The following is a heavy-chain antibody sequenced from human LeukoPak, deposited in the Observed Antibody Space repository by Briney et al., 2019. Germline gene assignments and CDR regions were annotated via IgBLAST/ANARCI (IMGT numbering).Heavy chain of an antibody. CDR3: ATSDTVSTYNWFDP. J-gene: IGHJ5*02. CDR1: GGSISSNTYY. V-gene: IGHV4-39*01. D-gene: IGHD5/OR15-5a*01. CDR2: IHYSGTT. Sequence: SETLSLTCTVSGGSISSNTYYWGWIRRPPGKGLEWIGNIHYSGTTYYNPSLKSRVTISVDTSKNQFSLNLSSLTAADTAVYYCATSDTVSTYNWFDPWGQGTLVTVSS.